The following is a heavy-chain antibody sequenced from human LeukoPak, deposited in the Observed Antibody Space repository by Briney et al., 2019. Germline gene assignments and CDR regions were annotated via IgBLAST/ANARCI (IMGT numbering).Heavy chain of an antibody. J-gene: IGHJ5*02. CDR2: ISYGDGGT. V-gene: IGHV3-23*01. D-gene: IGHD3-22*01. CDR3: AKVYYYDSSGYYP. CDR1: GFTFSNYA. Sequence: GGSLRLSCETSGFTFSNYAMSWVRQAPGRGLEWVSGISYGDGGTYYADSVKGRFTISRDNSKNTLSLQMNSLRAEDTAVYYCAKVYYYDSSGYYPWGQGTLVTVSS.